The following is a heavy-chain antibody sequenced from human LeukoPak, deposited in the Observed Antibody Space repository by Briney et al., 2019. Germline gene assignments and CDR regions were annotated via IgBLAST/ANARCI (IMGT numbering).Heavy chain of an antibody. Sequence: GGSLRLSCAASGFTFSSYAMSWVRQAPGKGLEWVSAVSGSGGSTYYADSVKGRFTISRDNSKNTLYLQMNSLRAEDTAVYYCAKFAYERYYYGMDVWGQGTTVTVSS. J-gene: IGHJ6*02. CDR2: VSGSGGST. V-gene: IGHV3-23*01. CDR1: GFTFSSYA. CDR3: AKFAYERYYYGMDV. D-gene: IGHD3-22*01.